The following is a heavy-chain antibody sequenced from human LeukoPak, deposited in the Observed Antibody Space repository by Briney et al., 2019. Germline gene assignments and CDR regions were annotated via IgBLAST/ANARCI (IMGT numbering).Heavy chain of an antibody. Sequence: PGGSLRLSCTASGFDFSIYSMNWVRQTPGKGLEWISYITSTSSSMYYADSVKGRFTISRDNAKNSLYLQMNSLRAEDTAVYYCARNLPAADYWGQGTLVTVSS. J-gene: IGHJ4*02. CDR3: ARNLPAADY. D-gene: IGHD2-2*01. CDR1: GFDFSIYS. CDR2: ITSTSSSM. V-gene: IGHV3-48*04.